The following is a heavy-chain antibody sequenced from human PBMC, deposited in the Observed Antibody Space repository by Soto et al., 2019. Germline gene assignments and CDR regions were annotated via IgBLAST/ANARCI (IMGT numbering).Heavy chain of an antibody. CDR1: GGTFNNYA. V-gene: IGHV1-69*06. J-gene: IGHJ4*02. CDR3: ARLIGEGYSGTYALDY. CDR2: IIPLFGTA. Sequence: QVQLVQSGAEVKKPGSSVKVSCKASGGTFNNYAISWVRRAPGQGLGWMGGIIPLFGTANYAQKFEGRVTITADKSTDTAYMELSSLKSEDTAVYYCARLIGEGYSGTYALDYWGQGTLVTVSS. D-gene: IGHD1-26*01.